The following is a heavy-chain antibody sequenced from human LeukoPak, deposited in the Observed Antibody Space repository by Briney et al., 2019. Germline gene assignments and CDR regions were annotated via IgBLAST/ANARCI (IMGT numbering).Heavy chain of an antibody. CDR2: ISGSGETT. CDR3: AKDRPGIAVAGTRD. J-gene: IGHJ4*02. Sequence: GGSLRLSCTASGFTFRNYAMSWVRQAPGKGLEWVSAISGSGETTYYADSVKGRFTIYRDNSKNTLYLQMNSLRAEDTAVYYCAKDRPGIAVAGTRDWGQGTLVTVSS. D-gene: IGHD6-19*01. CDR1: GFTFRNYA. V-gene: IGHV3-23*01.